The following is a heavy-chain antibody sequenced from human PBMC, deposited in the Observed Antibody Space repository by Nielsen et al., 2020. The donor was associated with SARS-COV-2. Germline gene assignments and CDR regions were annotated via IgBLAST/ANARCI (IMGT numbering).Heavy chain of an antibody. V-gene: IGHV3-23*01. D-gene: IGHD3-22*01. J-gene: IGHJ4*02. CDR1: EFTLSSYA. CDR3: AKNLHMIVVVTPLDY. Sequence: GESLKISCAASEFTLSSYAMSWVRQAPGKGLEWVSAISGSGGRKYYADSVKGRFTISRDNSKNTLYLQMNSLRAEDTAVYYCAKNLHMIVVVTPLDYWGQGTLVTVSS. CDR2: ISGSGGRK.